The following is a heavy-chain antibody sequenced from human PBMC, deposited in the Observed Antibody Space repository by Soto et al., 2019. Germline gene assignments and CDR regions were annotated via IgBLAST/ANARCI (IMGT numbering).Heavy chain of an antibody. CDR1: GFTFSSYG. CDR3: APDGNLGAFDI. Sequence: GGSLRLSCAASGFTFSSYGMHWVRQAPGKGLEWVAVIWYDGSNKYYADSVKGRFTISRDNSKNTLYLQMNSLRAEDTAVYYCAPDGNLGAFDIWGQGTMVTVSS. V-gene: IGHV3-33*01. CDR2: IWYDGSNK. D-gene: IGHD1-7*01. J-gene: IGHJ3*02.